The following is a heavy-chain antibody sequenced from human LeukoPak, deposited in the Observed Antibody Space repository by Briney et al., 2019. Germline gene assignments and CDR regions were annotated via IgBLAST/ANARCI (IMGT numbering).Heavy chain of an antibody. D-gene: IGHD1/OR15-1a*01. CDR3: AHSRPRSWNSGDYFDY. CDR1: GFSLSTSGVG. CDR2: IYWNDDK. Sequence: SGPTLVNPTQTLTLTCTLSGFSLSTSGVGVGWIRRPPGEALEWLALIYWNDDKRYSPSLKSRLTITKDTSKNQVVLTMTNMDPVDTATYYCAHSRPRSWNSGDYFDYWGXGTLVTVSS. J-gene: IGHJ4*02. V-gene: IGHV2-5*01.